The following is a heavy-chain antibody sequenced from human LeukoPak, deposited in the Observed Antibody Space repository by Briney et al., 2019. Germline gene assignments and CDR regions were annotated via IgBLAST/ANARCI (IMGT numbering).Heavy chain of an antibody. V-gene: IGHV3-15*01. CDR1: GFTFNNAW. CDR2: IKSKTDGGTT. Sequence: GGSLRLSCAASGFTFNNAWMSWVRQAPGKGLEWVGRIKSKTDGGTTDYAAPVKGRFTISRDDSKNTLYLQMNSLKTEDTAVYYCTTQHIVVVVAATGPVWGQGTLVTVSS. CDR3: TTQHIVVVVAATGPV. D-gene: IGHD2-15*01. J-gene: IGHJ4*02.